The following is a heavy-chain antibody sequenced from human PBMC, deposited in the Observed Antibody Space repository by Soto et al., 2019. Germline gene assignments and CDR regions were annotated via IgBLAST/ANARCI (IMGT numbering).Heavy chain of an antibody. Sequence: SETLSITCNDSGGSISSYYWSWIRQPPGKGLEWIGYIYYSGSTNYNPSLKSRVTISVDTSKNQFSLKLSSVTAADTAVYYCARAYGYYFDYWGQGTLVT. CDR2: IYYSGST. CDR3: ARAYGYYFDY. J-gene: IGHJ4*02. V-gene: IGHV4-59*01. D-gene: IGHD3-10*01. CDR1: GGSISSYY.